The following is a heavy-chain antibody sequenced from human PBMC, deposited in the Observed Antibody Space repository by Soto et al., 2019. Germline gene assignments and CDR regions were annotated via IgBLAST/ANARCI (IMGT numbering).Heavy chain of an antibody. D-gene: IGHD6-13*01. CDR3: AKAGYSSSWDWFDP. V-gene: IGHV3-30*18. CDR1: GFTFSSYG. CDR2: ISYDGSNK. Sequence: PGGSLRLSCAASGFTFSSYGMHWVRQAPGKGLEWVAVISYDGSNKYYADSVKGRFTISRDNSKNTLYLQMNSLRAEDTAVYYCAKAGYSSSWDWFDPWGQGTLVTVSS. J-gene: IGHJ5*02.